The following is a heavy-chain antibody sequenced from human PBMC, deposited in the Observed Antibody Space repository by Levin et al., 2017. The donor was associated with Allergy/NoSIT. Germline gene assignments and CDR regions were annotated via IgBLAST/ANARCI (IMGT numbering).Heavy chain of an antibody. CDR2: INPNNGDT. D-gene: IGHD1-1*01. J-gene: IGHJ5*02. V-gene: IGHV1-2*02. CDR1: GYNFTGYY. Sequence: GESLKVSCKASGYNFTGYYLHWVRQAPGQGLEWMGWINPNNGDTRYAQTFQGGIIMTRDTSISTVFMELTRLTSDDTAVYFCATGTNSTTGWFHPWGQGTRLIVSS. CDR3: ATGTNSTTGWFHP.